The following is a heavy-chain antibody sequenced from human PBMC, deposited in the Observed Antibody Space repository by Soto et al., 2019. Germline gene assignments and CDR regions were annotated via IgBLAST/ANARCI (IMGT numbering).Heavy chain of an antibody. CDR3: ARDRTDSGYYTNWLDP. CDR1: GGTFGSDA. V-gene: IGHV1-69*06. J-gene: IGHJ5*02. CDR2: IIPIFGTT. Sequence: SVNVSCKASGGTFGSDAITWVRQATGQGLEWVGRIIPIFGTTNYAQNLQGRVTISADKSTLTSYMELHSLTSDDTALYYCARDRTDSGYYTNWLDPWGQGTQVTVSS. D-gene: IGHD3-22*01.